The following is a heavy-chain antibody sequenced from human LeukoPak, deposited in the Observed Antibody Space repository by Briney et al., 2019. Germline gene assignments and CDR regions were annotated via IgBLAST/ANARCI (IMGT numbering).Heavy chain of an antibody. D-gene: IGHD3-10*01. CDR1: GYTFTGYY. V-gene: IGHV1-2*02. J-gene: IGHJ4*02. CDR2: INPNSGGT. Sequence: ASVKVSCKASGYTFTGYYMHWVRQAPGQGLEWMGWINPNSGGTNYAQKFQGRVTMTRDTSISTAYMELSRLRSDDTAVYYCARDGPWGSGSSPDYWGQGTLVTVSS. CDR3: ARDGPWGSGSSPDY.